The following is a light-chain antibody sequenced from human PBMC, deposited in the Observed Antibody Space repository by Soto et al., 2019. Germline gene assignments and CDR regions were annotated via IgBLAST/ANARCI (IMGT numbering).Light chain of an antibody. Sequence: EIVLTQSPGTLSLSPGERATLSCRASQSVSSSYLAWYQQKPGQAPRLLIYGASSRATGIPDRFSGSGSGTDFTLTISRLEPEDFAVYYCQQYGSSPLLTFGGGTEVDIK. J-gene: IGKJ4*01. CDR2: GAS. V-gene: IGKV3-20*01. CDR1: QSVSSSY. CDR3: QQYGSSPLLT.